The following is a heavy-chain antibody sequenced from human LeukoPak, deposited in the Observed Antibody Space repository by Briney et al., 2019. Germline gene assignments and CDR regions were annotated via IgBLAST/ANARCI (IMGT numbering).Heavy chain of an antibody. CDR2: IIPIFGTA. J-gene: IGHJ4*02. D-gene: IGHD2-8*02. V-gene: IGHV1-69*13. CDR3: ARGSGGGGSADY. Sequence: VASVKVSCKASGYTFTSYAMHWVRQAPGQGLEWMGGIIPIFGTANYAQKFQGRVTITADESTSTAYMELSSLRSEDTAVYYCARGSGGGGSADYWGQGTLVTVSS. CDR1: GYTFTSYA.